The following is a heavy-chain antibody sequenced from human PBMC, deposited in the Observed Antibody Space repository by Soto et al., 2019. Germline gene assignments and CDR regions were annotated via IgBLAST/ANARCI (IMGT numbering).Heavy chain of an antibody. J-gene: IGHJ4*02. Sequence: PGGSLRLSCAASGFTFSSYAMSWVRQAPGKGLEWVSAISGSGGTTYYADSVKGRFTISRDNSKKTLYLEMNSLRAEDRAVYYCAKVGQQVAIFGYWGQGTLVTVSS. V-gene: IGHV3-23*01. CDR3: AKVGQQVAIFGY. D-gene: IGHD6-13*01. CDR2: ISGSGGTT. CDR1: GFTFSSYA.